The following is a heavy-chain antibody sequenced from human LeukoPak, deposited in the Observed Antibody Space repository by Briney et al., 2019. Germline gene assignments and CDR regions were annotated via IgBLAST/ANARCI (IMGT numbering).Heavy chain of an antibody. CDR2: IYSGGST. J-gene: IGHJ4*02. CDR1: GFTVSSNY. Sequence: GGSLRLSCAASGFTVSSNYMSWVRQAPGKGLEWVSVIYSGGSTYYADSVKGRFTIPRGNSKNTLYLQMNSLRAEDTAVYYCASTFYGDSPPYWGQGTLVTVSS. D-gene: IGHD4-17*01. CDR3: ASTFYGDSPPY. V-gene: IGHV3-66*01.